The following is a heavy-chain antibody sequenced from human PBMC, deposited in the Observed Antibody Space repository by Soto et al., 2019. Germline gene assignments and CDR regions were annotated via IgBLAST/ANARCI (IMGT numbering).Heavy chain of an antibody. Sequence: GGSRRLSRAASGFTFSSYTMNWVRQAPGKGLEWVAFITSGSDYIYYADSVKGRFTISRDDANNSLFLQMSSLRAEDTAVYYCTREHVCTICRRGQRGSFDNSTQGTLVPVSS. CDR1: GFTFSSYT. V-gene: IGHV3-21*01. CDR2: ITSGSDYI. D-gene: IGHD3-16*01. CDR3: TREHVCTICRRGQRGSFDN. J-gene: IGHJ4*02.